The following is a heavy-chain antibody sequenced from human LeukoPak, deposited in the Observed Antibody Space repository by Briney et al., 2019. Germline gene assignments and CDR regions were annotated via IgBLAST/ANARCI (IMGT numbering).Heavy chain of an antibody. CDR3: APFYSSGWYGDGY. V-gene: IGHV3-74*01. CDR2: INSDGCST. J-gene: IGHJ4*02. D-gene: IGHD6-19*01. Sequence: GGSLRLSCAASGFTFSSYGMQWVRQAPGKGLVWVSLINSDGCSTTYADSVKGRFTISRDNAKNTLYLQMNSLRAEDTAVYYCAPFYSSGWYGDGYWGQGTLVTVSS. CDR1: GFTFSSYG.